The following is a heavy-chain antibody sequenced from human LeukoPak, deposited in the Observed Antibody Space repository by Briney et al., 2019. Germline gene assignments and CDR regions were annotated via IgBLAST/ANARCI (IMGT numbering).Heavy chain of an antibody. CDR3: ARERVVPAAMRGSSDYYYMDV. Sequence: GRSLRLSCAASGFTFSSYGMHWVRQAPGKGLEWVAVIWYDGSNKYYADSVKGRFTTSRDNSKNTLYLQMNSLRAEDTAVYYCARERVVPAAMRGSSDYYYMDVWGKGTTVTVSS. D-gene: IGHD2-2*01. V-gene: IGHV3-33*01. CDR2: IWYDGSNK. J-gene: IGHJ6*03. CDR1: GFTFSSYG.